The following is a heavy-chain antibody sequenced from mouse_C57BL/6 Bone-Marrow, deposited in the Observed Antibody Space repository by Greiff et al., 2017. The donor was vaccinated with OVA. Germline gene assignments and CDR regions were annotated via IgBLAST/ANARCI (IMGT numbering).Heavy chain of an antibody. Sequence: DVMLVESGGGLVQPGGSLKLSCAASGFTFSDYYMYWVRQTPEKRLEWVAYISNGGGSPYYPDTVKGRFPISRDNAKNTLYLQMSRLKSEDTAMYYCARHWADWGQGTLVTVSA. V-gene: IGHV5-12*01. CDR2: ISNGGGSP. D-gene: IGHD4-1*01. J-gene: IGHJ3*01. CDR1: GFTFSDYY. CDR3: ARHWAD.